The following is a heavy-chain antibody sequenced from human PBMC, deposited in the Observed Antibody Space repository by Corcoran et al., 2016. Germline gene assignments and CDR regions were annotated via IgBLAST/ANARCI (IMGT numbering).Heavy chain of an antibody. Sequence: QEQLQESGPGLVKPSETLSLTCSVSGGSVSSGSYYWSWIRQPPGKGLEWIGYVYGSGTTYYNPSLKSRVTISVDTSKNQFSLKLSSVTAADTAVYYCARVSYSSIHWGQGTTVTVSS. V-gene: IGHV4-61*01. CDR2: VYGSGTT. CDR3: ARVSYSSIH. D-gene: IGHD6-13*01. J-gene: IGHJ6*02. CDR1: GGSVSSGSYY.